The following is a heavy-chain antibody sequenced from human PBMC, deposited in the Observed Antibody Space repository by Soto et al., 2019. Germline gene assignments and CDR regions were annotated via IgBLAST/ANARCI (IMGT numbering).Heavy chain of an antibody. CDR3: ARQIYDSDSGPNFQYYFDS. V-gene: IGHV5-10-1*01. CDR1: GYSFAGYW. CDR2: IDPSDSQT. J-gene: IGHJ4*02. Sequence: GESLKISCKGSGYSFAGYWITWVRQMPEKGLEWMGRIDPSDSQTYYSPSFRGHVTISAAKSITTVFLQWSSLRASDTAMYYCARQIYDSDSGPNFQYYFDSWRQVTLVTVAS. D-gene: IGHD3-22*01.